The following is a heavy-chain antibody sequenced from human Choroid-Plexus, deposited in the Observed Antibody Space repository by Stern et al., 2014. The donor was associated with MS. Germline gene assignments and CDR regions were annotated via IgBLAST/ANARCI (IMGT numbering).Heavy chain of an antibody. J-gene: IGHJ4*02. V-gene: IGHV3-30*18. Sequence: VHLVESGGGVAQPGRPLILSCAASGFTFSNFGMHWVRQAPGKGLEWVAVILEDGIYKYYAYSVKGRFTIFRDNSKNSLYMHMNSLRAEDTAVYYCAKDRQWSTYFFDYWGQGSLVTVSS. CDR1: GFTFSNFG. D-gene: IGHD2-15*01. CDR2: ILEDGIYK. CDR3: AKDRQWSTYFFDY.